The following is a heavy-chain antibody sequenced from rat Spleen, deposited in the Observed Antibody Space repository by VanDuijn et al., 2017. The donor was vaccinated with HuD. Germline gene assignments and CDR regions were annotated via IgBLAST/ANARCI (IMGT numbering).Heavy chain of an antibody. CDR1: GFTFSRNG. D-gene: IGHD1-12*03. CDR2: ISPGGGST. V-gene: IGHV5-29*01. CDR3: ARLRDGYYHPFFDY. J-gene: IGHJ2*01. Sequence: EVQLVESGGGLVQPGRSLKLSCAASGFTFSRNGMAWVRQAPTKGLEWVAYISPGGGSTYYRDSVKGRFTISRDNAKSTLYLQMNSLRSEDTATYYCARLRDGYYHPFFDYWGQGVMVTVSS.